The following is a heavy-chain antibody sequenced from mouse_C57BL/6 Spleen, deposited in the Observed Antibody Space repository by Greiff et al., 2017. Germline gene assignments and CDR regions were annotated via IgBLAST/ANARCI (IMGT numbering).Heavy chain of an antibody. D-gene: IGHD2-3*01. J-gene: IGHJ1*03. V-gene: IGHV5-6*02. CDR1: GFTFSSYG. CDR2: ISSGGSYT. CDR3: ARRGDGYSWAFDV. Sequence: EVMLVESGGDLVKPGGSLKLSCAASGFTFSSYGMSWVRQTPDKRLEWVATISSGGSYTYYPDSVKGRFTISRDNAKNTLYLQMSSLKSEDTAMYYCARRGDGYSWAFDVWGTGTTVTVSS.